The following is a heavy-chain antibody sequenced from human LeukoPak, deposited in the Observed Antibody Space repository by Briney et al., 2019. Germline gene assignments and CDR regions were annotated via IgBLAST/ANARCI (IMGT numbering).Heavy chain of an antibody. J-gene: IGHJ4*02. D-gene: IGHD6-19*01. CDR3: AREGRGIAVAGKKGLFY. CDR2: ISAYNGNT. V-gene: IGHV1-18*01. CDR1: GYTFTSYG. Sequence: GASVKVSCKASGYTFTSYGISWVRQAPGRGLEWMGWISAYNGNTNYAQKLQGRVTMTTDTSTSTAYMELRSLRSDDTAVYYCAREGRGIAVAGKKGLFYWGQGTLVTVSS.